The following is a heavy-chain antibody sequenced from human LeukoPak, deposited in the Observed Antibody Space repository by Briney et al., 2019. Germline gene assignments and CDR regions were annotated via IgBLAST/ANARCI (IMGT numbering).Heavy chain of an antibody. D-gene: IGHD3-22*01. CDR2: IYYSGST. CDR3: AKTRRISAYDSTPSRGLDY. V-gene: IGHV4-59*01. Sequence: SETLSLTCTVSGGSISSYYWSWIRQPPGKGLEWIGYIYYSGSTNYNPSLKSRVTISVDTSKNQFSLKLSSVTAADTAVYYCAKTRRISAYDSTPSRGLDYWGQGTLVTVSS. CDR1: GGSISSYY. J-gene: IGHJ4*02.